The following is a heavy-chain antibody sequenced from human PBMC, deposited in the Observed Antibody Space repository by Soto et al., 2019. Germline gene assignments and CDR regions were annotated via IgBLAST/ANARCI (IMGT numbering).Heavy chain of an antibody. Sequence: QVQLQESGPGLVKPSETLSLTCTVSGGSISSYYWSWIRQPPGKGLEWIGYIYYSGSTNYNPSLKSRVTISVDTSKNQFSLKLSSVTAADTAVYYCATWFGESTFDYWGQGTLVTVSS. CDR1: GGSISSYY. D-gene: IGHD3-10*01. V-gene: IGHV4-59*01. J-gene: IGHJ4*02. CDR3: ATWFGESTFDY. CDR2: IYYSGST.